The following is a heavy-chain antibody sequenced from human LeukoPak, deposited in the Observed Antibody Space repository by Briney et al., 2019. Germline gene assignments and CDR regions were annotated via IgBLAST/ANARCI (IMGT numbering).Heavy chain of an antibody. Sequence: GGSLRLSCAASGFTFSDVYMSWIRQAPGKGLEWVSYISSSGSSTKYADSVKGRFTISRDNAKNSLYLQMNSLRAEDAAVYYCAREARGDDYFDLWGRGTLVTVSS. V-gene: IGHV3-11*05. J-gene: IGHJ2*01. CDR2: ISSSGSST. CDR1: GFTFSDVY. D-gene: IGHD4-17*01. CDR3: AREARGDDYFDL.